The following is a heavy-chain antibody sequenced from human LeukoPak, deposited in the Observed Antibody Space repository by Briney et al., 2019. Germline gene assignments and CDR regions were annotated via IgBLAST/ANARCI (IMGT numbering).Heavy chain of an antibody. CDR3: ARTVTDAFDI. J-gene: IGHJ3*02. Sequence: PGGSLRLSCAASGFTVSRYWMHWVRQAPGKGLVWVSRIDSGVSSTTYADSVKGRFIISRDNAKNTLYLQMNSLRAEDTAVYYCARTVTDAFDIWGQRTMVTVSS. V-gene: IGHV3-74*03. CDR2: IDSGVSST. D-gene: IGHD3-16*02. CDR1: GFTVSRYW.